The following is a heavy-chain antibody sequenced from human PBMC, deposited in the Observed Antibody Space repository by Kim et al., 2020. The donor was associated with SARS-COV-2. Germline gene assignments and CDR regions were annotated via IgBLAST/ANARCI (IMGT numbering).Heavy chain of an antibody. Sequence: ASVKVSCKASGYTFTSYAMHWVRQAPGQRLEWMGWINAGNGNTKYSQKFQGRVTITRDTSASTAYMELSSLRSEDTAGYYCARSTHLRAAAGTGYWGQGTLVTVSS. V-gene: IGHV1-3*01. D-gene: IGHD6-13*01. CDR3: ARSTHLRAAAGTGY. CDR1: GYTFTSYA. J-gene: IGHJ4*02. CDR2: INAGNGNT.